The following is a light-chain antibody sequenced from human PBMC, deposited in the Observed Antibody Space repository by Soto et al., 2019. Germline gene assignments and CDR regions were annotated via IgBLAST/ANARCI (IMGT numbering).Light chain of an antibody. CDR2: RAF. CDR1: QSVSSGY. J-gene: IGKJ1*01. CDR3: QQYVASPPSWT. Sequence: EIVLTQSPGTLSLSPGERATLSCRSSQSVSSGYLAWYQQKPGQAPRLLIFRAFIRATGIPDRFSGSGSGTDFTLTISRLEPEDFAVYYCQQYVASPPSWTFGQGTKVEIK. V-gene: IGKV3-20*01.